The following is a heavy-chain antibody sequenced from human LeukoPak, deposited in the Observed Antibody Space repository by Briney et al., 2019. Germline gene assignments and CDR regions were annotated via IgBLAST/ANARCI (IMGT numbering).Heavy chain of an antibody. CDR2: IYHSGST. Sequence: SETLSLTCAVYGGSFSGYFWSWIRQPPGKGLEWIGEIYHSGSTDYNPSLKSRVTISVDTSKSQFSLKLTSLTAADTAVYYCASQSGYRYLGWGEGTLVTVSS. D-gene: IGHD5-18*01. CDR3: ASQSGYRYLG. J-gene: IGHJ4*02. CDR1: GGSFSGYF. V-gene: IGHV4-34*01.